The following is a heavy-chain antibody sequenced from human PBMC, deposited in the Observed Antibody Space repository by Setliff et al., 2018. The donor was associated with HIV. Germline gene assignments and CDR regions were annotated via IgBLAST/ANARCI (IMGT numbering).Heavy chain of an antibody. CDR2: ISATGTTV. J-gene: IGHJ4*02. D-gene: IGHD1-26*01. CDR1: GFVFSDHS. V-gene: IGHV3-48*01. Sequence: LRLSCAASGFVFSDHSLHWVRQAPGEGLEWLSYISATGTTVSYADSVRGRFIISRDSFRNVLYLQMKNLRVEDTALYYCVRDQLRYPERWDFDFWGQGTLVTVSS. CDR3: VRDQLRYPERWDFDF.